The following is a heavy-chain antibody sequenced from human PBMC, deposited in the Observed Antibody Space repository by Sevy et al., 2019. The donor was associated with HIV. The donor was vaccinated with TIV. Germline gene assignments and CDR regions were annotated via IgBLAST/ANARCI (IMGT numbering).Heavy chain of an antibody. V-gene: IGHV3-30-3*01. CDR3: ARAFGDEFSPNWLDP. Sequence: GGSLRLSCAASGFTFSSYAMHWVRQAPGKGLEWVAVISYDGSNKYYADSVKGRFTISRDNSKNTLYLQMNSLRAEDTAVYYCARAFGDEFSPNWLDPWGQGTLVTVSS. J-gene: IGHJ5*02. CDR1: GFTFSSYA. CDR2: ISYDGSNK. D-gene: IGHD3-16*01.